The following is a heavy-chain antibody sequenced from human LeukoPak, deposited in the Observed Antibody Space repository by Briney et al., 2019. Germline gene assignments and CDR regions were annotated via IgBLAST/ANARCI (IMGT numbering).Heavy chain of an antibody. D-gene: IGHD3-3*01. CDR1: GGSISSSNW. J-gene: IGHJ5*02. Sequence: SETLSLTCAVSGGSISSSNWWSWVRQPPGKGLEWIGEIYHSGSTYYNPSLKSRVTISVDTSKNQFSLKLSSVTAADTAVYYCARDTTIFGVVTNRLNWFDPWGQGTLVTVSS. CDR2: IYHSGST. CDR3: ARDTTIFGVVTNRLNWFDP. V-gene: IGHV4-4*02.